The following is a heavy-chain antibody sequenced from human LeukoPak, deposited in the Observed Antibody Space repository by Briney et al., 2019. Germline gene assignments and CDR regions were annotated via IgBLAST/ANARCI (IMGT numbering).Heavy chain of an antibody. Sequence: SETLSLTCAVYGGSFSGYYWSWIRQPPGKGLEWIGEINHSGSTNYNPSLKSRVTISVDTSKNQFSLKLSSVTAADTAVYYCARVRWNTYYYYYYYMDVWGKGTTVTVSS. CDR3: ARVRWNTYYYYYYYMDV. J-gene: IGHJ6*03. CDR1: GGSFSGYY. V-gene: IGHV4-34*01. CDR2: INHSGST. D-gene: IGHD4-23*01.